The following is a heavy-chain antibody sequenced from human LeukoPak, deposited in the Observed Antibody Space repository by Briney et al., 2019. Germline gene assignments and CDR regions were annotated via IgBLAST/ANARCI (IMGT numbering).Heavy chain of an antibody. CDR1: GFTLSSYA. V-gene: IGHV3-23*01. D-gene: IGHD4/OR15-4a*01. CDR3: AKERGHPLPNYHMDV. CDR2: FTSSTVAT. Sequence: GGSLRLSCAASGFTLSSYAMSWVRQAPGKGLEWVSAFTSSTVATYYADSVRGRFTISRDSSKNTLYLQMNSLRADDTAVYYCAKERGHPLPNYHMDVWGKGTTVTVSS. J-gene: IGHJ6*03.